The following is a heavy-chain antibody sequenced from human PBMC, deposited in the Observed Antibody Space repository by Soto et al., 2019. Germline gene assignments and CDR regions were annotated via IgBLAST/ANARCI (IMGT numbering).Heavy chain of an antibody. D-gene: IGHD3-16*01. CDR2: ISSSSSYI. V-gene: IGHV3-21*01. J-gene: IGHJ3*02. Sequence: GGSLRLSCAASGFTFSSYSMNWVRQAPGKGLEWVSSISSSSSYIYYADSVKGRFTISRDNAKNSLYLQMNSLRAEDTAVYYCARDRGGGGADAFDIWGQGTMVTVSS. CDR1: GFTFSSYS. CDR3: ARDRGGGGADAFDI.